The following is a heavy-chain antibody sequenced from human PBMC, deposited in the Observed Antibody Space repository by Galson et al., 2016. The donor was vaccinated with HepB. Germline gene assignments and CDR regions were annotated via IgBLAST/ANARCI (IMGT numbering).Heavy chain of an antibody. D-gene: IGHD3-16*01. V-gene: IGHV4-30-4*01. CDR3: AGSPPGYYDKTCYDF. J-gene: IGHJ4*02. CDR1: GVSISSGDYY. CDR2: IYNGENT. Sequence: LSLTCTVSGVSISSGDYYWSWIRQPPGKGLEWIAYIYNGENTYYNPSLERRATISADTSKNQFSLNLDSMSASDTAVYFCAGSPPGYYDKTCYDFWGQGTLVTVSS.